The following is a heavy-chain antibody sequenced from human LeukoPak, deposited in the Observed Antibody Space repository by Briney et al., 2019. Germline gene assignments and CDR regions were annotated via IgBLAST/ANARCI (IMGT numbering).Heavy chain of an antibody. D-gene: IGHD3-9*01. CDR3: AEAYYDILTGYHDY. V-gene: IGHV4-34*01. J-gene: IGHJ4*02. CDR1: GGSFSGYY. CDR2: INHSGST. Sequence: PSETLSLTCAVYGGSFSGYYWSWIRQPPGKGLEWIGEINHSGSTNYNPSLKSRATISVDTSKNQFSLKLSSVTAADTAVYYCAEAYYDILTGYHDYWGQGTLVTFSS.